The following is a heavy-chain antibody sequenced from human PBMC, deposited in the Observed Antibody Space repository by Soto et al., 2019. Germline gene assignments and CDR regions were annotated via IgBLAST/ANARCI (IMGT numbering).Heavy chain of an antibody. Sequence: QVQLQQWGAGLLKPSETLSLTCAVYGGSFSGYYWSWIRQPPGKGLEWIGEINHSGSTNYNPSLKRRVTLSLDTSKNQFSLKLSSVTAADTAVYYCARDWRTYSTGWYGHFDYWGQGTLVTVSS. CDR2: INHSGST. CDR1: GGSFSGYY. CDR3: ARDWRTYSTGWYGHFDY. V-gene: IGHV4-34*01. J-gene: IGHJ4*02. D-gene: IGHD6-19*01.